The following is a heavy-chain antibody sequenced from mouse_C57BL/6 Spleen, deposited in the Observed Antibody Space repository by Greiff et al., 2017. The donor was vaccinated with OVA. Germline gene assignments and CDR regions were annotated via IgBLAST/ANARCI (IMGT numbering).Heavy chain of an antibody. D-gene: IGHD2-4*01. V-gene: IGHV1-52*01. CDR1: GYTFTSYW. Sequence: QVQLQQPGAELVRPGSSVKLSCKASGYTFTSYWMHWVKQRPIQGLEWIGNIDPSDSETHYNQKFKDKATLTVDKSSSTAYMQLSSLTSEDSAVYYCARSYDYDGKGYFDYWGQGTTLTVSS. J-gene: IGHJ2*01. CDR2: IDPSDSET. CDR3: ARSYDYDGKGYFDY.